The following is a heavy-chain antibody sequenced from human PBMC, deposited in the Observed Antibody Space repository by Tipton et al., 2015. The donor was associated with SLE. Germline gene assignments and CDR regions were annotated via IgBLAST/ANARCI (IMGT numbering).Heavy chain of an antibody. Sequence: QSGPEVKKPGASVRISCKASGYTFSDYAMNWLRQAPGQGPEWMGWINTKTGNPTYVQGFTGRFVFSLDTSANTVYLQIDSLKPEDTGVYYCARRAMADYNWFDPWGQGTLVTVSS. CDR2: INTKTGNP. CDR3: ARRAMADYNWFDP. CDR1: GYTFSDYA. J-gene: IGHJ5*02. D-gene: IGHD5-18*01. V-gene: IGHV7-4-1*01.